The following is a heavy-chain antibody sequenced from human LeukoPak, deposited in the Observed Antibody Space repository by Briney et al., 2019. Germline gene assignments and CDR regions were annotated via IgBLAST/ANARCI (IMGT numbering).Heavy chain of an antibody. D-gene: IGHD1/OR15-1a*01. CDR3: ARGGREHLLDY. V-gene: IGHV4-34*01. CDR2: INHSGST. Sequence: PSETLSLTCAVYGGSFSGDYWSWIRQPPGKGLEWIGEINHSGSTNYNPSLQSRVTISVDRSKNQFSLKLSSVTAADTAVYYCARGGREHLLDYWGQGTLVTVSS. CDR1: GGSFSGDY. J-gene: IGHJ4*02.